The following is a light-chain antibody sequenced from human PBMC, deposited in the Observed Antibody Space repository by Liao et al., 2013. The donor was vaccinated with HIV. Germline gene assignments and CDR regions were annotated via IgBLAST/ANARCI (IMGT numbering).Light chain of an antibody. CDR2: QHI. V-gene: IGLV3-1*01. J-gene: IGLJ2*01. Sequence: SYELTQPPSVSVSPGQTASITCSGDKLGDKYACWYQQKPGQSPVLVIYQHIKRPSGIPERFSGSNSGNTATLTISGTQAMDEADYYCQAWDSSTRGHVVFGGGTQADRP. CDR1: KLGDKY. CDR3: QAWDSSTRGHVV.